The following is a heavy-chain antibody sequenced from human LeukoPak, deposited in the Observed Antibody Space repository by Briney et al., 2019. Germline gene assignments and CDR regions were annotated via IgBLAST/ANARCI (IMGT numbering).Heavy chain of an antibody. CDR2: ISYDGSNK. D-gene: IGHD3-3*01. Sequence: GGSLRLSCAASGFTYSSYGMHWVRQAPGKGLEWVAVISYDGSNKYYADSVKGRFTISRDNSKSTLYLQMNSLRAEDTAFYYCAKAELGVDTFFDYWGQGTLVTVSS. V-gene: IGHV3-30*18. CDR1: GFTYSSYG. J-gene: IGHJ4*02. CDR3: AKAELGVDTFFDY.